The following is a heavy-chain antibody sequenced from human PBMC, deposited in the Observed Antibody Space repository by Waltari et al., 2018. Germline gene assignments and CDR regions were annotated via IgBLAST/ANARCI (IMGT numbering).Heavy chain of an antibody. CDR2: INHSGST. J-gene: IGHJ4*02. CDR3: ARSRTWSH. D-gene: IGHD2-15*01. Sequence: QVQLQQWGAGLLKPSETLSLTCAVYGGSFSGYYWSWIRQPPGKGLEWIGEINHSGSTNYNPSLKSRVTISVDTSKNQFSLKLSSVTAADTAVYYCARSRTWSHWGQGTLVTVSS. CDR1: GGSFSGYY. V-gene: IGHV4-34*01.